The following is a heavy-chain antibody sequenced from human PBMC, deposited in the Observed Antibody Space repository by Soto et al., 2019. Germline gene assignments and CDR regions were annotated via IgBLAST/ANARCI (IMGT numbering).Heavy chain of an antibody. CDR3: ARGQEVGAHFFDS. CDR2: IGTAGDT. V-gene: IGHV3-13*01. D-gene: IGHD2-15*01. Sequence: QPGGSLRLSCEASGFTFSGFDMHWFRQPTGKGLEWVSTIGTAGDTYYAVSVKGRFTISRDNAKNSLSLQMNSLRAGDTAVYFCARGQEVGAHFFDSWGQGTQVTVSS. CDR1: GFTFSGFD. J-gene: IGHJ4*02.